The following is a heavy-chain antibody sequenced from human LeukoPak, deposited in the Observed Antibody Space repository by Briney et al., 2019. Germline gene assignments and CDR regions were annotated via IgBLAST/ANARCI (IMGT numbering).Heavy chain of an antibody. J-gene: IGHJ4*02. V-gene: IGHV3-7*04. D-gene: IGHD2-15*01. CDR3: ARDNGDCSGGSCYSDSFDY. CDR2: IKEDGSEK. CDR1: GLTFSSYW. Sequence: GGSLRLSCAASGLTFSSYWMSWVRQAPGKGLDWVANIKEDGSEKYYVDSVKGRLTISRDNAKKSLNLQMNSLRAKDTAVYYCARDNGDCSGGSCYSDSFDYWGQGTLVTVSS.